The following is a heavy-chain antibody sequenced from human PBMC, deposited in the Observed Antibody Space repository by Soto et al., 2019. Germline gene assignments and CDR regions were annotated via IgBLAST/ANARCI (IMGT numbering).Heavy chain of an antibody. J-gene: IGHJ5*02. CDR2: IYHSGST. Sequence: QLQLQESGSGLVKPSQTLSLTCVVSGGSISSGGYFWSWIRQPPGKGLEWIGYIYHSGSTYYNPSPXSXSTISVDRSKNQFSRKLSSVTAADTAVYYCARGLGPWGQGTLVTVSS. CDR3: ARGLGP. V-gene: IGHV4-30-2*01. CDR1: GGSISSGGYF. D-gene: IGHD3-10*01.